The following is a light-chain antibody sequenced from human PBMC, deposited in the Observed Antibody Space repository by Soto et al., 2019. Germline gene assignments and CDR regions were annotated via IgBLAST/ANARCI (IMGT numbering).Light chain of an antibody. CDR3: HQYNSYPYT. Sequence: DIQMTQSPSTLSAFVGDRVTITCRASQSIDRWLAWYQQKPGKVPELLIYKASTLKFGVPSRFSGSGSGTEFTLTISSLQPDDCATYYCHQYNSYPYTFGQGTNLEIK. CDR1: QSIDRW. J-gene: IGKJ2*01. V-gene: IGKV1-5*03. CDR2: KAS.